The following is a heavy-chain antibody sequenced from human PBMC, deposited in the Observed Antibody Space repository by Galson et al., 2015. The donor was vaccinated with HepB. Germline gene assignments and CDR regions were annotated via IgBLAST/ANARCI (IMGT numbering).Heavy chain of an antibody. J-gene: IGHJ4*02. D-gene: IGHD1-26*01. CDR2: ISKSSTTI. Sequence: SLRLSCAASGFTFSSYSMNWVRQAPGKGLEWVSYISKSSTTIYYADSVKGRFTISRDNAKNSLYLQMNSLIAEDTALYFCARDHEWELLMGLFDCWGQGTLVTVSS. V-gene: IGHV3-48*01. CDR1: GFTFSSYS. CDR3: ARDHEWELLMGLFDC.